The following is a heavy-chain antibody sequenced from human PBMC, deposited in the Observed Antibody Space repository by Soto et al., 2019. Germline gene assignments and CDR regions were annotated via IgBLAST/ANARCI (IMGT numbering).Heavy chain of an antibody. V-gene: IGHV4-31*03. J-gene: IGHJ4*02. CDR3: AMGGEGPVHTRLDY. Sequence: SETLSLTCTVSGGSISSGGYYWSWIRQHPGKGLEWIGYIYYSGSTYYNPSLKSRVTMSVDTSKNQFSLKLSSVTAADTAVYYCAMGGEGPVHTRLDYWGKGTLVTVSS. CDR2: IYYSGST. CDR1: GGSISSGGYY. D-gene: IGHD3-16*01.